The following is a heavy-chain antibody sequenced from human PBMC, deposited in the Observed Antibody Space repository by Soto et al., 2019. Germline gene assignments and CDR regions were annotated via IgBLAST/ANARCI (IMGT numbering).Heavy chain of an antibody. CDR1: GYTFTSYG. D-gene: IGHD3-22*01. J-gene: IGHJ4*02. CDR2: ISAYNGST. V-gene: IGHV1-18*04. CDR3: ARDLPRFTYYYDSSGYYFDY. Sequence: GASVKVSCKASGYTFTSYGISWVGQAPGQGLEWMGWISAYNGSTNYAQKLQGRVTMTTDTSTSTAYMELRSLRSDDTAVYYCARDLPRFTYYYDSSGYYFDYWGQGTLVTVSS.